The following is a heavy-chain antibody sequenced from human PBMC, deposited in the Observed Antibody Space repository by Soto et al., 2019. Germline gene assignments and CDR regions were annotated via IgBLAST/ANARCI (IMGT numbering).Heavy chain of an antibody. CDR1: GVTFSSYW. CDR3: ARRYSSSWSGFDP. V-gene: IGHV3-7*01. D-gene: IGHD6-13*01. Sequence: GGSLRLSCAASGVTFSSYWISWVRQAPGKGLEWVANIKQDGGEKYYVDSVKGRFTISRDNAKNSLYLQMNSLRVEDTALYYCARRYSSSWSGFDPWGQGTLVTVSS. CDR2: IKQDGGEK. J-gene: IGHJ5*02.